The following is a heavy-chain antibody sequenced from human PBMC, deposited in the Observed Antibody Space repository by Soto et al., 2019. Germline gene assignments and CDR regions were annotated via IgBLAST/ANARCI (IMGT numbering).Heavy chain of an antibody. V-gene: IGHV4-34*01. J-gene: IGHJ6*02. CDR3: ARGAYDFWSGYQETYYYYYGMDV. CDR2: INHSGST. CDR1: GGSFSGYY. Sequence: PPETLSLTCAVYGGSFSGYYWSWIRQPPGKGLEWIGEINHSGSTNYNPSLKSRVTISVDTSKNQFSLKLSSVTAADTAVYYCARGAYDFWSGYQETYYYYYGMDVWGQGTTVTVSS. D-gene: IGHD3-3*01.